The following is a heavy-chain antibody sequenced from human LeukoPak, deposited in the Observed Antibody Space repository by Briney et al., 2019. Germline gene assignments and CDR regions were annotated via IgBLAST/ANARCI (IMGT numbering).Heavy chain of an antibody. J-gene: IGHJ4*02. CDR1: GFTFSSYA. Sequence: GGSLRLSCAASGFTFSSYAMSWVRQAPGKGLEWVSFISGSGGSTSYADSMRGRFTSSRDNSNNTLYLQMNRLRAEDTAVYYCANGRVSGYDSAFDYWGQGTLVTVSS. V-gene: IGHV3-23*01. CDR3: ANGRVSGYDSAFDY. CDR2: ISGSGGST. D-gene: IGHD5-12*01.